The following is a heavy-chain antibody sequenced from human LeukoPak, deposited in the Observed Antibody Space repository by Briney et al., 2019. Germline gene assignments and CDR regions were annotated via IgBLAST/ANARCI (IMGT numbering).Heavy chain of an antibody. Sequence: PSETLSLTCSVSGYSISTSNYWAWIRQPPGRGLEWIGHIYYSGGIYYNPSLKSRVTMSVDTSRNQFSLKLSSVTAVDTAVYYCARKTTAGPTKAAFDIWGQGTMVAVSS. V-gene: IGHV4-28*05. D-gene: IGHD2-21*02. CDR1: GYSISTSNY. J-gene: IGHJ3*02. CDR3: ARKTTAGPTKAAFDI. CDR2: IYYSGGI.